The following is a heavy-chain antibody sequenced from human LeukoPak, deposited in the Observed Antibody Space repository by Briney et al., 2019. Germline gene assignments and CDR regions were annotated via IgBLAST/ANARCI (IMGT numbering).Heavy chain of an antibody. Sequence: HSETLSLTCAVSGGSISSGGYSWSWIRQPPGKGLEWIGYIYHSGSTYYNPSLKSRVTISVDRSKNQFSLKLSSVTAADTAVYYCARVGDCSSTSCYFGWFDPWGQGTLVTVSS. CDR2: IYHSGST. CDR1: GGSISSGGYS. D-gene: IGHD2-2*01. V-gene: IGHV4-30-2*01. J-gene: IGHJ5*02. CDR3: ARVGDCSSTSCYFGWFDP.